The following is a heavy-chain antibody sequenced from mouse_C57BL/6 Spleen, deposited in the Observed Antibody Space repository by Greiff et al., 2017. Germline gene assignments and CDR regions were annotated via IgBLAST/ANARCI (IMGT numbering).Heavy chain of an antibody. CDR3: ARVYYGYYNYAMDY. Sequence: QVQLQQSGPELVRPGASVKISCKAPGYTFTSHWMQWVRQRPGQGLEWIGEIFPGSGSTYYNEKFKGKATLTVDTSSSTAYMQLSSLTAEDAAFYFCARVYYGYYNYAMDYWGQGTSVTVSS. D-gene: IGHD2-1*01. V-gene: IGHV1-56*01. CDR1: GYTFTSHW. CDR2: IFPGSGST. J-gene: IGHJ4*01.